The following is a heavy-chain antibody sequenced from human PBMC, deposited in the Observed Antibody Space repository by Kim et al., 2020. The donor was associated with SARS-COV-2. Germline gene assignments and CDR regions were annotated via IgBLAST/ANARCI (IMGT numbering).Heavy chain of an antibody. Sequence: KYYADSVRGRFTISRDNDQNSLFQQMNSLGAEDTAVYYCARGPNYSPFDYWGQGTLVTVSS. J-gene: IGHJ4*02. CDR2: K. CDR3: ARGPNYSPFDY. V-gene: IGHV3-48*03. D-gene: IGHD4-4*01.